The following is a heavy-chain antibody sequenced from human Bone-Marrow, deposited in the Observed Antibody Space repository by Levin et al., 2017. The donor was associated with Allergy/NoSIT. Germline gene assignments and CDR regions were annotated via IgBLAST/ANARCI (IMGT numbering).Heavy chain of an antibody. CDR1: GYTFTGYD. CDR2: IKPNSGGT. CDR3: ARLRGSGSYETF. V-gene: IGHV1-2*02. J-gene: IGHJ4*02. Sequence: ASVKVSCKASGYTFTGYDIQWVRQAPGQGLEWMGCIKPNSGGTDYAQKFKGRVTLTRDTSINTAYMELSRLRSGDTAVYYCARLRGSGSYETFWGQGTLVTVSS. D-gene: IGHD3-10*01.